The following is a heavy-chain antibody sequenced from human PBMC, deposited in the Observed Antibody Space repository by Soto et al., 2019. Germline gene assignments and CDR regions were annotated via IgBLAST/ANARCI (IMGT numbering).Heavy chain of an antibody. CDR2: ISGSGGST. V-gene: IGHV3-23*01. D-gene: IGHD5-12*01. CDR3: AKDRGVGGYDWPYQALRNYFDY. CDR1: GFTFSSYA. J-gene: IGHJ4*02. Sequence: GGSLRLSCAASGFTFSSYAMSWVRQAPGKGLEWVSAISGSGGSTYYADSVKGRFTISRDNSKNTLYLQMNSLRAEDTAVYYCAKDRGVGGYDWPYQALRNYFDYWGQGTLGTVSS.